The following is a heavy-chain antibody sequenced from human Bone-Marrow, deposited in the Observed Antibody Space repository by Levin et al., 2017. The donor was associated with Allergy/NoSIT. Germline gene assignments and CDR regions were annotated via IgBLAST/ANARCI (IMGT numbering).Heavy chain of an antibody. CDR3: AKDLVPYCSSLTCYLGGYGMDV. D-gene: IGHD2-2*01. V-gene: IGHV3-30*18. CDR1: GFAFSNYG. Sequence: HPGESLKISCAASGFAFSNYGIHWVRQAPGKGLEWVAVMSYDGTNKYYADSVKGRFSISRDNSRYTVYLQMNSLRVGDTAVYYCAKDLVPYCSSLTCYLGGYGMDVWGQGTKVTVSS. J-gene: IGHJ6*02. CDR2: MSYDGTNK.